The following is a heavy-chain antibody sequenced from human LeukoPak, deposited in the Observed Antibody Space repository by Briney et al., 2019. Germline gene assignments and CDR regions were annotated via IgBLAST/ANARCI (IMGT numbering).Heavy chain of an antibody. V-gene: IGHV4-59*01. D-gene: IGHD1-14*01. CDR3: ARHNLRGWYFDL. Sequence: SETLSLTCTVSGGSIGYYYWGWIRQPPGEGLEWIGSIYYSGSTYYNPSLKSRVTISVDTSKNQFSLRLSSVTAADTAVYYCARHNLRGWYFDLWGRGTLVTVSS. J-gene: IGHJ2*01. CDR2: IYYSGST. CDR1: GGSIGYYY.